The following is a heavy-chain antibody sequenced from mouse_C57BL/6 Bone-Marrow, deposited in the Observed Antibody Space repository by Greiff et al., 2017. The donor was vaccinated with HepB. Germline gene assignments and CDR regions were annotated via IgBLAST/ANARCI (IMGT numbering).Heavy chain of an antibody. V-gene: IGHV1-50*01. CDR2: IDPSDSYT. Sequence: QVQLQQPGAELVKPGASVKLSCKASGYTFTSYWMQWVKQRPGQGLEWIGEIDPSDSYTNYNQKFKGKATLTVDTSSSTAYMQLSSLTSEDSAVYYCARRGAYYRDAMDYWGQGTSVTVSS. D-gene: IGHD2-14*01. CDR3: ARRGAYYRDAMDY. J-gene: IGHJ4*01. CDR1: GYTFTSYW.